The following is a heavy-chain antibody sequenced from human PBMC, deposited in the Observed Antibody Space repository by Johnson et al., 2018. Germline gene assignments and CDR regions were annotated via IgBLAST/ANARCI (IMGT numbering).Heavy chain of an antibody. D-gene: IGHD6-13*01. J-gene: IGHJ3*02. V-gene: IGHV3-48*01. CDR2: ISSSSSTI. CDR1: GFTFSSYS. Sequence: VQLVESGGGLVKPGGSLRLSCAASGFTFSSYSMNWVRQAPGKGLEWVSYISSSSSTIYYADSVKGRFTISRDNAKNSLYLKMNSLRADDTAVYYCASQLSSWSFDAFDIWGQGTMVTVSS. CDR3: ASQLSSWSFDAFDI.